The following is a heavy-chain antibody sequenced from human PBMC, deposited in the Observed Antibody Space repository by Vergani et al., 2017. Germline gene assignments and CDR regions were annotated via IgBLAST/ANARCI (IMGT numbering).Heavy chain of an antibody. V-gene: IGHV3-9*01. CDR1: GFTFDDYA. J-gene: IGHJ4*02. CDR2: ISWNSGSI. CDR3: AKEKDDSSSWSTCDFDY. Sequence: EVQLVESGGGLVQPGRSLRLSCAASGFTFDDYAMHWVRQAPGKGLEWVSGISWNSGSIGYADSVKGRFTSSRDNAKNSLYLQMNSLRAEDTAVYYCAKEKDDSSSWSTCDFDYWGQGTLVTVSS. D-gene: IGHD6-13*01.